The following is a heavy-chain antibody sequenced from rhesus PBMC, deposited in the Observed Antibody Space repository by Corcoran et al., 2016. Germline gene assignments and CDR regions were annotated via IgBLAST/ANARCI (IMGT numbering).Heavy chain of an antibody. D-gene: IGHD6-43*01. CDR3: ARDRGYSSSYYFDY. Sequence: QVQLQESGPGLVKPSETLSLTCAVSGHSISSGYGRGWLRKPPGKGLEWIGQIDGGSGSTYYSPSLRSRVTVSEDTSKNQFSLKLSSVTAADAAVYYCARDRGYSSSYYFDYWGQGVLVTVSS. J-gene: IGHJ4*01. CDR1: GHSISSGYG. CDR2: IDGGSGST. V-gene: IGHV4-127*01.